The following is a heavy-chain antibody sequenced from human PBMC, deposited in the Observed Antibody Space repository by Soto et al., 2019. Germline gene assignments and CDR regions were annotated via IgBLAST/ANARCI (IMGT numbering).Heavy chain of an antibody. V-gene: IGHV3-23*01. CDR2: ISGSGGST. D-gene: IGHD3-3*01. CDR3: AKVLYDFWSGYLYADYFDY. Sequence: GGSLRLSCAASGFTFSSYAMSWVRQAPGKGLEWVSAISGSGGSTYYADSVKGRFTISRDNSKNTLYLQMNSLRAEDTAVYYCAKVLYDFWSGYLYADYFDYWGQGTLVTVSS. CDR1: GFTFSSYA. J-gene: IGHJ4*02.